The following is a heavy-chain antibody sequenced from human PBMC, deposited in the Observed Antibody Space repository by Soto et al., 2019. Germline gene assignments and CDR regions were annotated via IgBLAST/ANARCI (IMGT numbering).Heavy chain of an antibody. Sequence: PGGSLRLSCAASGFTVSSNYMSWVRQAPGKGLEWVSVIYSGGSTYYADSVKGRFTISRDNSKNTLYLQMNSLRAEDTAVYYCARDVRSPESPFYDSSGYSDYWGQGTLVTVSS. CDR3: ARDVRSPESPFYDSSGYSDY. V-gene: IGHV3-66*01. D-gene: IGHD3-22*01. J-gene: IGHJ4*02. CDR1: GFTVSSNY. CDR2: IYSGGST.